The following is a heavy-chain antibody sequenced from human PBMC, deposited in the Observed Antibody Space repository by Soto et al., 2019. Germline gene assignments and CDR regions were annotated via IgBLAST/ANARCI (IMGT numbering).Heavy chain of an antibody. CDR1: GGTFSSYA. D-gene: IGHD2-15*01. CDR2: IIPIFGTA. V-gene: IGHV1-69*06. Sequence: SVKVSCKASGGTFSSYAISWVRQAPGQGLEWMGGIIPIFGTANYAQKFQGRVTITADKSTSTAYMELSSLRSEDTAVYYCARVPPTCSGGSCPPDYWGQGTLVTVSS. J-gene: IGHJ4*02. CDR3: ARVPPTCSGGSCPPDY.